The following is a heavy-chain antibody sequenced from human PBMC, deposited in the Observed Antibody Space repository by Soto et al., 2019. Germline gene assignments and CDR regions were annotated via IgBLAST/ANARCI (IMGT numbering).Heavy chain of an antibody. J-gene: IGHJ4*02. D-gene: IGHD2-2*01. CDR2: ISSSSSYI. CDR1: EFTCIGYS. V-gene: IGHV3-21*01. CDR3: AKRKYWPSTTCFDY. Sequence: GGPQRLSCTASEFTCIGYSMHWVRKAQGKGLEWVSSISSSSSYIYYADSVKGRFTISTDDSENTLYLQMSSLRAEDTAVYYCAKRKYWPSTTCFDYWGQGTQVTVSS.